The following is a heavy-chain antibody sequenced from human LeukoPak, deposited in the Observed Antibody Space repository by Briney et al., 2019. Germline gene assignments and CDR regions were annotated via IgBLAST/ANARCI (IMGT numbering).Heavy chain of an antibody. CDR2: IYTSGSS. CDR3: ARDRGWRYSGTYDY. Sequence: SETLSLTCTVPGGSISNYYWSWIRQPAGKGLEWIGRIYTSGSSNYSPSLKSRITMSIDTSKNQFSLKLSSVTAADTAVYFCARDRGWRYSGTYDYWGQGTLVTVPS. V-gene: IGHV4-4*07. J-gene: IGHJ4*02. CDR1: GGSISNYY. D-gene: IGHD1-26*01.